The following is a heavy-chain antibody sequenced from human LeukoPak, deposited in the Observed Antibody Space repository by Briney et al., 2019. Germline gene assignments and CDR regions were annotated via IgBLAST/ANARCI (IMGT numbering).Heavy chain of an antibody. J-gene: IGHJ4*02. CDR2: IYYSGST. V-gene: IGHV4-31*03. CDR1: GGSISSGGYY. D-gene: IGHD3-16*02. Sequence: SQTLSLTCTVSGGSISSGGYYWSWIRQHPGKGLEWIGYIYYSGSTYYNPSLKSRVTISVDTSKYQFSLKLSSVTAADTAVYYCARSMITFGGVIDSFDYWGQGTLVTVSS. CDR3: ARSMITFGGVIDSFDY.